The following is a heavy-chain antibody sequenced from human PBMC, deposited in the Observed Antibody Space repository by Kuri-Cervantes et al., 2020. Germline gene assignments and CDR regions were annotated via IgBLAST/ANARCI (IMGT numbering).Heavy chain of an antibody. CDR3: AREGGRYGGNLYFDY. CDR1: GGSISSGGYS. V-gene: IGHV4-30-2*01. D-gene: IGHD4-23*01. Sequence: SCAVSGGSISSGGYSWSWIRQPPGKGLEWIGYIYHSGSTYYNPSLKSRVTISVDRSKNQFSLKLSSVTAADTAVYYCAREGGRYGGNLYFDYWGQGTLVTVSS. J-gene: IGHJ4*02. CDR2: IYHSGST.